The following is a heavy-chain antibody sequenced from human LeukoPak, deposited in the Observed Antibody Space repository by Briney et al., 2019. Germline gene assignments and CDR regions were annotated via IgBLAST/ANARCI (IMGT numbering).Heavy chain of an antibody. CDR1: GYTFTSYD. J-gene: IGHJ4*02. V-gene: IGHV1-8*01. CDR2: MNPNSGNT. D-gene: IGHD1-14*01. Sequence: GASVKVSCKASGYTFTSYDIIWVRQATGQGLEWMGWMNPNSGNTGYAQKFQGSVTMTRNTSISTAYMELSSLRSEDTALYYCARGGKRRDHHREIFDYWGQGTLVTVSS. CDR3: ARGGKRRDHHREIFDY.